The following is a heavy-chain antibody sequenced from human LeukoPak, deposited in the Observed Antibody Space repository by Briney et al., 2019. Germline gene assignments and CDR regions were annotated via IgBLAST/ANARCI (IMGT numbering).Heavy chain of an antibody. CDR2: MNPNSGNT. CDR3: ARGLTGYYRGYYYYYMDV. J-gene: IGHJ6*03. V-gene: IGHV1-8*01. D-gene: IGHD3-9*01. CDR1: GYTFTSYD. Sequence: ASVKVSCKASGYTFTSYDINWVRQATGQGLEWMGWMNPNSGNTGYAQKFQGRVTMTGNTSISTAYMELSSLRSEDTAVYYCARGLTGYYRGYYYYYMDVWGKGTTVTISS.